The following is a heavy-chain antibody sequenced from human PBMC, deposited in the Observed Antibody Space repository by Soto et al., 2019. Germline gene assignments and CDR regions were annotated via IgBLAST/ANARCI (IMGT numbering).Heavy chain of an antibody. D-gene: IGHD2-15*01. CDR2: IWYDGSNK. Sequence: GGSLRLSCAASGFTFSSYGMHWVRQAPGKGLEWVAVIWYDGSNKYYADSVKGRFTISRDNSKNTLYLQMNSLRAEDTAVYYCARDLVVAATNYYYGMDVWGQGTTVTVSS. CDR1: GFTFSSYG. J-gene: IGHJ6*02. V-gene: IGHV3-33*01. CDR3: ARDLVVAATNYYYGMDV.